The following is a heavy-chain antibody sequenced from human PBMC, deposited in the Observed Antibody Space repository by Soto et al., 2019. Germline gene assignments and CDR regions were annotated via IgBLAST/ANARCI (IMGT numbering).Heavy chain of an antibody. CDR1: GGTFSSYA. D-gene: IGHD3-10*01. V-gene: IGHV1-69*13. CDR3: ARGSQPLPLTGVRVAWFDP. Sequence: SVKVSCKASGGTFSSYAISRVRQAPGQGLEWMGGIIPIFGTANYAQKFQGRVTITADESTSTAYMELSSLRSGDTAVYYCARGSQPLPLTGVRVAWFDPWGQGTLVTVSS. CDR2: IIPIFGTA. J-gene: IGHJ5*02.